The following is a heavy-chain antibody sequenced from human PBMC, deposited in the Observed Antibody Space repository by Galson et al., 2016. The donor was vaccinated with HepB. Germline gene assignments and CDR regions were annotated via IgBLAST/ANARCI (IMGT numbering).Heavy chain of an antibody. Sequence: SVKVSCKATGYTFISYSINWVRQAPGQGLEWMGWINSYNGNTNSAQNFQGRVTMTTDTSTSTVYMELRSLKSDDTAVYYCARGYTGYDLGMDVWGQGTTVTVSS. CDR2: INSYNGNT. J-gene: IGHJ6*02. D-gene: IGHD5-12*01. V-gene: IGHV1-18*01. CDR3: ARGYTGYDLGMDV. CDR1: GYTFISYS.